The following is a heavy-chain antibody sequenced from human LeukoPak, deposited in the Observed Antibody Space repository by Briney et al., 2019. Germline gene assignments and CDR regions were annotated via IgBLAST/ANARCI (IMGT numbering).Heavy chain of an antibody. V-gene: IGHV3-23*01. CDR3: ARDSRVTYVYYDFWSGYYSFDY. J-gene: IGHJ4*02. CDR1: GFTFSSYA. Sequence: GGSLRLSCAASGFTFSSYAMSWVRQAPGKGLEWVSAISGSGGSTYYADSVKGRFTISRDNSKNTLYLQMNSLRAEDTAVYYCARDSRVTYVYYDFWSGYYSFDYWGQGTLVTVSS. CDR2: ISGSGGST. D-gene: IGHD3-3*01.